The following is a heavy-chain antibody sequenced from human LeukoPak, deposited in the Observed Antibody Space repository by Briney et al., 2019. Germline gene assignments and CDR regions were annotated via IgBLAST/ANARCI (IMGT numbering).Heavy chain of an antibody. CDR2: IFHSGST. Sequence: SGTLSLTCSVSGGSISRSWWSWVRQPPGKGLEWIGEIFHSGSTNYNPSLKSRVTISVDKSKNHFSLELSSVTAADTAVYYCAAGDMTTRDYWGQGTLVTVSS. D-gene: IGHD4-11*01. V-gene: IGHV4-4*02. CDR3: AAGDMTTRDY. J-gene: IGHJ4*02. CDR1: GGSISRSW.